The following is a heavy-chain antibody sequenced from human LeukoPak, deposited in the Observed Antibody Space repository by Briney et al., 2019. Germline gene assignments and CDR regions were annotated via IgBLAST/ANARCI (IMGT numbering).Heavy chain of an antibody. Sequence: ASVKVSCKASGYTFTSYGISWVRQAPGQGLEWMGWISAYNGNTNYAQKLQATVTMTTDTSTSTADIELSTQRTTDTPVYYCARGTEIARSYYDYVWGSYRYTWRSFDYWGQGTLVTVSS. CDR3: ARGTEIARSYYDYVWGSYRYTWRSFDY. CDR2: ISAYNGNT. D-gene: IGHD3-16*02. V-gene: IGHV1-18*01. CDR1: GYTFTSYG. J-gene: IGHJ4*02.